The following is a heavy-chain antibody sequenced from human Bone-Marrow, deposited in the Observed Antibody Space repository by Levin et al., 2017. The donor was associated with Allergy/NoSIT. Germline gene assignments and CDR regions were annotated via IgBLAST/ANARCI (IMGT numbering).Heavy chain of an antibody. V-gene: IGHV1-8*01. CDR2: MNPASGVT. CDR1: GYSFSNFD. D-gene: IGHD6-19*01. Sequence: ASVKVSCKASGYSFSNFDINWVRQSTGQGPEWMGRMNPASGVTVYAQKFQGRVSMTRNISITTAYMELSSLISEDTAVYFCTRKDSSGWFGEAYGYWGQGSLVTVSS. J-gene: IGHJ4*02. CDR3: TRKDSSGWFGEAYGY.